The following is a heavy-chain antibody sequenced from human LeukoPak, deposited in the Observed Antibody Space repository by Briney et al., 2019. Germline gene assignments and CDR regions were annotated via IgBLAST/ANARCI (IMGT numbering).Heavy chain of an antibody. J-gene: IGHJ4*02. CDR3: ARGLGPGPYFDY. D-gene: IGHD1-14*01. CDR2: ISGSGDTL. Sequence: GSLRLSCAASGFSFNNYAMGWVRQAPGKGLEWVSYISGSGDTLYYADSVKGRFTISRDNSKNSLYLQMNSLRAEDTAVYYCARGLGPGPYFDYWGQGTLVTVSS. CDR1: GFSFNNYA. V-gene: IGHV3-48*03.